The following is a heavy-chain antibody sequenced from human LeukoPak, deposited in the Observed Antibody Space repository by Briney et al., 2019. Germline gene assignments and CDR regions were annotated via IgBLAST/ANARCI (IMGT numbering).Heavy chain of an antibody. J-gene: IGHJ4*02. CDR3: ARDQRSAGTVVEY. CDR2: IYYSGST. Sequence: SETLSLTCTVSGGSISSSSYYWGWIRQPPGKGLEWIGSIYYSGSTYYNPSLKSRVTISVDTSKNQFSLKLSSVTAADTAVYYCARDQRSAGTVVEYWGQGTLVTVSS. D-gene: IGHD4-23*01. CDR1: GGSISSSSYY. V-gene: IGHV4-39*07.